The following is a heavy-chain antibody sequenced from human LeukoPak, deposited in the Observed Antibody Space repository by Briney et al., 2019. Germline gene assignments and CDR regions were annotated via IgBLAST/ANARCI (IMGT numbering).Heavy chain of an antibody. CDR3: ARASYSYDINGWVPFDY. Sequence: SETLSLTCTVSGGSISSYYWSWIRQPAGKGLEWIGRIYTSGSTNYNPSLKSRVTISGDTSRNQFSLRLTSVTAADTAVYYCARASYSYDINGWVPFDYWGQGTLVTVSS. CDR2: IYTSGST. D-gene: IGHD3-22*01. V-gene: IGHV4-4*07. CDR1: GGSISSYY. J-gene: IGHJ4*02.